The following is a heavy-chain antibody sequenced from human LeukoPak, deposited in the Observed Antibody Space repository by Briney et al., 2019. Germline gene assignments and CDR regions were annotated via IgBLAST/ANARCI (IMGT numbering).Heavy chain of an antibody. CDR1: GFTFNTYA. D-gene: IGHD2-15*01. V-gene: IGHV3-21*01. CDR2: ISSSSSYI. Sequence: GGSLRLSCAASGFTFNTYAMSWVRQAPGKGLEWVSAISSSSSYIYYADSVKGRFTISRDNAKNSLYLQMNSLRAEDTAVYYCARGRDCSGGSCYSEIDYWGQGTLVTVSS. CDR3: ARGRDCSGGSCYSEIDY. J-gene: IGHJ4*02.